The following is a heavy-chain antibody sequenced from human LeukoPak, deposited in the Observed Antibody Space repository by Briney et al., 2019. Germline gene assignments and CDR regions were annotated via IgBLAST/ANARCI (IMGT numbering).Heavy chain of an antibody. Sequence: SGGSLRLSCAASGFTFSSYAMHWVRQAPGKGLEWVAVISYDGSNKYYADSVKGRFTISRDNSKNTLYLQMNSLRAEDTAVYYCARDGSVGFGVNYFDYWGQGTLVTVSS. CDR2: ISYDGSNK. J-gene: IGHJ4*02. D-gene: IGHD3-10*01. CDR1: GFTFSSYA. V-gene: IGHV3-30-3*01. CDR3: ARDGSVGFGVNYFDY.